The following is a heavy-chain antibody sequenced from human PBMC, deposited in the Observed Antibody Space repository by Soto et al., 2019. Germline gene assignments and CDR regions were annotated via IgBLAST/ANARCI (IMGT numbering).Heavy chain of an antibody. CDR2: ISANNGNT. CDR1: GYTFTSYG. J-gene: IGHJ4*02. CDR3: AIDRGSSALDY. V-gene: IGHV1-18*01. D-gene: IGHD1-26*01. Sequence: QVQLVQSGAEVKKPGASVKVSCKASGYTFTSYGISWVRQAPGQGLEWMGWISANNGNTNDAQKLQGRVTLTTDTSTSTADMELRSLRSGDTVVYYCAIDRGSSALDYWGQGALVTVSS.